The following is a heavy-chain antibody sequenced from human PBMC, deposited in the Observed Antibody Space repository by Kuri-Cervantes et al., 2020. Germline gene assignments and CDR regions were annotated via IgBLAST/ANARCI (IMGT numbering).Heavy chain of an antibody. CDR1: GFTFDDYA. Sequence: SLKISCAASGFTFDDYAMHWVRQDPGKGLEWVSGISWNSGSIGYADSVKGRFTISRDNAKNSLYLQMNSLRAEDTALYYCAKDIDRVAAAGRGAFDIWGQGTMVTVSS. V-gene: IGHV3-9*01. CDR3: AKDIDRVAAAGRGAFDI. CDR2: ISWNSGSI. J-gene: IGHJ3*02. D-gene: IGHD6-13*01.